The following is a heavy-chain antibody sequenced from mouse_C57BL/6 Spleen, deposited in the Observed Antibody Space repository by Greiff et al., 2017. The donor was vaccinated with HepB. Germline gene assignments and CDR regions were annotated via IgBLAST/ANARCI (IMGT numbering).Heavy chain of an antibody. V-gene: IGHV1-55*01. D-gene: IGHD2-3*01. Sequence: QVQLQQPGAELVKPGASVKMSCKASGYTFTSYWITWVKQRPGQGLEWIGDIYPGSGSTNYNEKFKSKATLTVDTSSSTAYMQLSSLTSEDSAVYYCARSSGLLPPYWYFDGWAQGPRSPSPQ. J-gene: IGHJ1*03. CDR2: IYPGSGST. CDR1: GYTFTSYW. CDR3: ARSSGLLPPYWYFDG.